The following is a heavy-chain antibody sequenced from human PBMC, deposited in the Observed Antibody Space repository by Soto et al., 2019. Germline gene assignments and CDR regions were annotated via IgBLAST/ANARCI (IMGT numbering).Heavy chain of an antibody. D-gene: IGHD6-25*01. J-gene: IGHJ3*02. CDR1: GYTFTSYA. CDR3: AGLSGSAASDI. CDR2: INAGNGNT. V-gene: IGHV1-3*01. Sequence: QVQLVQSGAEVKKPGASVKVSCKASGYTFTSYAMHWVHQAPGQRLEWMGWINAGNGNTKYSQKFQGRVTITRDTSESTADMELSSLRSEDTAVYYCAGLSGSAASDIWGQGTMVTVSS.